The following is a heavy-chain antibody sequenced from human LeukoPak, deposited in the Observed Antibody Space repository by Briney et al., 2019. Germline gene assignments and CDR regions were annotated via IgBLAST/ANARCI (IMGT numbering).Heavy chain of an antibody. CDR3: ARVRYLSDYYGSGSHRGFDY. D-gene: IGHD3-10*01. CDR1: AYTFTSYD. CDR2: MNPSSGNT. J-gene: IGHJ4*02. V-gene: IGHV1-8*01. Sequence: ASVKVSCKASAYTFTSYDINWVRQATGQGLEWMGWMNPSSGNTGYAQRFQGRITMTRNTSISTAYMELSSLRSEDTAVYYCARVRYLSDYYGSGSHRGFDYWGQGTLVTVSS.